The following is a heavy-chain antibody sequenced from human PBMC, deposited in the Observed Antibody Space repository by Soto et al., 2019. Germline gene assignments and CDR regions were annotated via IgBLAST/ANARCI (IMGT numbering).Heavy chain of an antibody. J-gene: IGHJ6*01. Sequence: GGSLRLSCAASGFNCRGYWMHWVRQVPGKGLVWVSRINSDGSSTSYADSVKGRFTISRDNAKNTLYLQMNSLRVEDTAVYYCARVGYSSSWRDFGMDVWGQGTTVTVSS. CDR2: INSDGSST. V-gene: IGHV3-74*01. CDR1: GFNCRGYW. D-gene: IGHD6-13*01. CDR3: ARVGYSSSWRDFGMDV.